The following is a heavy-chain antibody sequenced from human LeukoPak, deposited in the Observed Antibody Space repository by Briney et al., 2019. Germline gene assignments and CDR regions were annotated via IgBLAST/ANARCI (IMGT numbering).Heavy chain of an antibody. J-gene: IGHJ5*02. D-gene: IGHD5-18*01. CDR3: ARHRDTAMVTPYNWFDP. CDR2: IYPGDSDT. V-gene: IGHV5-51*01. CDR1: GYSFTSYW. Sequence: GESLKISCKGSGYSFTSYWIGWGRQMPGKGLEWMGSIYPGDSDTRYSPSFQGQVTISADQSTSTAYLQWSSLKASDTAMYYCARHRDTAMVTPYNWFDPWGQGTLVTVSS.